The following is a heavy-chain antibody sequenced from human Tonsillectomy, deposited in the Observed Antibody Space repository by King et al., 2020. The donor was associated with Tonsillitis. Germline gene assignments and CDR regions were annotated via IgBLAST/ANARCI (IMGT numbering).Heavy chain of an antibody. D-gene: IGHD3-10*01. V-gene: IGHV3-7*01. Sequence: VQLVESGGRLVQPGGSLRLSCAASGFSLSSYWMSWVRQAPGKGLEWVANIKQDGREKYYVDSVKGRFTISRDNAKNSLYLQMSSLRAEDTAVYHCARASITMVRGVPHDYWGQGTLVTVSS. CDR1: GFSLSSYW. CDR3: ARASITMVRGVPHDY. CDR2: IKQDGREK. J-gene: IGHJ4*02.